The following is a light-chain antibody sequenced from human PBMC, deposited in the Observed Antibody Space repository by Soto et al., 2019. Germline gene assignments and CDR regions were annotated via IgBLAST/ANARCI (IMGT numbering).Light chain of an antibody. V-gene: IGKV3-20*01. CDR1: QGVSSY. CDR2: DAS. J-gene: IGKJ4*01. CDR3: QQYGSSPKLT. Sequence: EIVLTQSPATLSLSPVESHTLCCRPSQGVSSYLAWYQQKPGQAPRLLIYDASNRATGIPARFSGSGSGTDFTLTISRLEPEDFAVYYCQQYGSSPKLTFGGGTKVDIK.